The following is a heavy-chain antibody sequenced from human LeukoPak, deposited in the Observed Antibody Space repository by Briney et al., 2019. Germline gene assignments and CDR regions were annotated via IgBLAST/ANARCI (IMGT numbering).Heavy chain of an antibody. J-gene: IGHJ4*02. V-gene: IGHV4-30-2*03. D-gene: IGHD3-3*02. CDR3: ARHLHFWSGYYSYYFDY. CDR1: GGSISSGGYS. CDR2: IYHSGST. Sequence: SETLSLTCAVSGGSISSGGYSWSWIRQPPGKGLEWIGYIYHSGSTYYNPSLKSRVTISVDTSKNQFSLKLSSVTAADTAVYYCARHLHFWSGYYSYYFDYWGQGTLVTVSS.